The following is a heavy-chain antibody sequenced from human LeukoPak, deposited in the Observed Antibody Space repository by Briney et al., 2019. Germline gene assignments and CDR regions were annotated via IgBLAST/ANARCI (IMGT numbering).Heavy chain of an antibody. CDR1: GFTFSSYG. CDR2: ISYDGSNK. V-gene: IGHV3-30*18. CDR3: AKEGYSRDFDY. J-gene: IGHJ4*02. Sequence: PGRSLRLSCAASGFTFSSYGMHWVRQAPGKGLKWVAVISYDGSNKYYADSVKGRFTISRDNSKNTLYLQMNSLRAEDTAVYYCAKEGYSRDFDYWGQGTLVTVSS. D-gene: IGHD5-18*01.